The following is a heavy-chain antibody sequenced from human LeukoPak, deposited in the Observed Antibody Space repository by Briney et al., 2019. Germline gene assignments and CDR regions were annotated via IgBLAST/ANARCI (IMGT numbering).Heavy chain of an antibody. CDR2: ISYDKSKK. CDR3: ARVGLFPAAGLVSADAFDI. Sequence: GGSLRLSCAASGFTFSSYAMHWVRQAPGKGLGWVAVISYDKSKKPSHTPLKGRSTISRDNSKNTLYLQMNSLRAEDPAVYYCARVGLFPAAGLVSADAFDIWGQGTMVTVSS. CDR1: GFTFSSYA. D-gene: IGHD6-25*01. J-gene: IGHJ3*02. V-gene: IGHV3-30*04.